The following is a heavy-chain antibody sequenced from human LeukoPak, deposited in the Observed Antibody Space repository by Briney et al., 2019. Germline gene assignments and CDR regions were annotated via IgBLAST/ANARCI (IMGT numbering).Heavy chain of an antibody. CDR1: GFTFSTYW. J-gene: IGHJ4*02. Sequence: GGSLRLSCAASGFTFSTYWMSWVRQAPGKGLEWVANIKQDGSEKYYVDSVKGRFTISRDNSKNTLYLQMNSLRDEDTAVYYCAKSYSYGLNSFDHWGQGTLVTVSS. CDR3: AKSYSYGLNSFDH. CDR2: IKQDGSEK. D-gene: IGHD5-18*01. V-gene: IGHV3-7*05.